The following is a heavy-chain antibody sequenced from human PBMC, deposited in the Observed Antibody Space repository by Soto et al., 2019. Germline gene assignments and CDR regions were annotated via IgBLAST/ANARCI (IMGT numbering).Heavy chain of an antibody. CDR3: ARGDYYDIHDY. J-gene: IGHJ4*02. V-gene: IGHV1-3*01. CDR2: INAGNGNT. CDR1: GYTFTSYA. Sequence: QVQLVQSGAEVKKPGASVQGSCKASGYTFTSYAMHWVRQAPGQRLEWMGWINAGNGNTKYSQKFQGRVTITRDTSASTAYMELSSLRSEDTAVYYCARGDYYDIHDYWGQGTLVTVSS. D-gene: IGHD3-22*01.